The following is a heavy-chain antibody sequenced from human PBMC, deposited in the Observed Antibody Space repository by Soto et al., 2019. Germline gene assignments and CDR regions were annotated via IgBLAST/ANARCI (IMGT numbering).Heavy chain of an antibody. CDR1: GVPFSTYA. J-gene: IGHJ4*02. Sequence: GGSLRISCAASGVPFSTYALSWVRQAPGKGLEWVSTISSGGHTTYYADSAKGRFTISRDNSNNTLYLQMDSLRAEDTAVYYCAKADYDILTGFDYWGQGTLVTVSS. CDR2: ISSGGHTT. CDR3: AKADYDILTGFDY. V-gene: IGHV3-23*01. D-gene: IGHD3-9*01.